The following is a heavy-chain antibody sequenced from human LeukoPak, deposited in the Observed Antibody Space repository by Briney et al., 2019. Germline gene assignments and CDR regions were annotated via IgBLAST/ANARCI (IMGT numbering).Heavy chain of an antibody. Sequence: GGSLRLSCAASGFTFSSYSMNWVRQAPGKGLEWVSSISSSSSYIYYADSVKGRFTISGDNAKNSLYLQMNSLRDEDTAVYYCATRGIAAAGTRENYYMDVWGKGTTVTVSS. CDR2: ISSSSSYI. CDR3: ATRGIAAAGTRENYYMDV. V-gene: IGHV3-21*01. D-gene: IGHD6-13*01. CDR1: GFTFSSYS. J-gene: IGHJ6*03.